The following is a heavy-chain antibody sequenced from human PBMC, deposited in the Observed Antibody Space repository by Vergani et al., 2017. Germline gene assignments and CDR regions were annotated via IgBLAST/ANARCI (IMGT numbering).Heavy chain of an antibody. D-gene: IGHD4-23*01. J-gene: IGHJ3*02. CDR3: ARHFPKLGSSVVADSDAFDI. V-gene: IGHV4-38-2*01. CDR2: IYHSGRT. CDR1: GYSISSGYY. Sequence: QVQLQDSGPGLVKPSETLSLTCAVSGYSISSGYYWGWIRQPPGKGLEWIGSIYHSGRTYYNPSLMSRVTISVDTSKNQFSLKLSSVTAADTAVYYCARHFPKLGSSVVADSDAFDIWGQGTMVTVSS.